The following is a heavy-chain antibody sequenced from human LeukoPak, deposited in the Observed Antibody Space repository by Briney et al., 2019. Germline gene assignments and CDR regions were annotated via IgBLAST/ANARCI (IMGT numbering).Heavy chain of an antibody. CDR3: TKQGVVIRLFLVGFHKEAYYFDS. CDR1: GITLSNYG. V-gene: IGHV3-23*01. D-gene: IGHD2-21*01. CDR2: LSGSGGGT. Sequence: GGSLRLPCAVSGITLSNYGMSWVRQAPGKGLEWVAGLSGSGGGTNYADSVQGRFTISRDNPKNTLYLQMNSLRAEDTAVYFCTKQGVVIRLFLVGFHKEAYYFDSWGQGALVTVSS. J-gene: IGHJ4*02.